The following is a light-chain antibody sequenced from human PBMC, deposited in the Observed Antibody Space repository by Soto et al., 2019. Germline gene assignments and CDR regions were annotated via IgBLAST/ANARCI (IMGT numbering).Light chain of an antibody. J-gene: IGLJ1*01. V-gene: IGLV1-40*02. CDR1: SSNIGAGYD. CDR3: QSYDSTLSARYV. Sequence: QSVVTQPPSVSGAPGQRGTISCTGSSSNIGAGYDVHWYQQRPGTAPKLLIFGNINRPSGVPDRFSGSKSGTSASLAITGLQAEDEGDYYCQSYDSTLSARYVFGTGTKVTVL. CDR2: GNI.